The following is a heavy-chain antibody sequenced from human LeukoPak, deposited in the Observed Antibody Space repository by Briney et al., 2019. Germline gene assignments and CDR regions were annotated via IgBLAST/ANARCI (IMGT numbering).Heavy chain of an antibody. D-gene: IGHD6-19*01. V-gene: IGHV4-30-2*01. CDR3: AKDRVAVAGRPPRHYYYFMDV. CDR2: IYQSGSS. Sequence: SETLSLTCTVSGGSISSGGYYWSWIRQPPGKGLEWIGYIYQSGSSYYNPSLKSRVTISVERSKNQFPLKLSSATAADTAVYYCAKDRVAVAGRPPRHYYYFMDVWGKGTTVTVSS. CDR1: GGSISSGGYY. J-gene: IGHJ6*03.